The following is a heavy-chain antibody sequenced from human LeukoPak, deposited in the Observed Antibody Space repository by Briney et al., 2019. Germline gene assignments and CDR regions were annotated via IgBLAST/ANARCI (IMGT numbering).Heavy chain of an antibody. D-gene: IGHD3-9*01. J-gene: IGHJ6*03. CDR3: ARGADYDILTGYFYYYYMDV. CDR2: MNPNSGST. CDR1: GYTFTSYD. V-gene: IGHV1-8*01. Sequence: ASVKVSCKASGYTFTSYDINWVRQATGQGLEWMGWMNPNSGSTGYAQKFQGRVTMTRNTSISTAYMELSSLRSEDTAVYYCARGADYDILTGYFYYYYMDVWGKGTTVTVSS.